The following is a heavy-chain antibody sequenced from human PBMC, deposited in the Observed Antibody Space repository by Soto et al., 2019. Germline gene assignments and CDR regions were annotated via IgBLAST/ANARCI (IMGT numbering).Heavy chain of an antibody. D-gene: IGHD1-26*01. V-gene: IGHV3-15*01. CDR2: IKSKTDGGTT. J-gene: IGHJ3*02. Sequence: GGSLRLSCAASGFTFSNAWMSWVRQAPGKGLEWVGRIKSKTDGGTTDYAAPVKGRFTISRDDSKNTLYLQMNSLKTDDTAVYYCTTPWELGAFDIWGLGTMVTVSS. CDR3: TTPWELGAFDI. CDR1: GFTFSNAW.